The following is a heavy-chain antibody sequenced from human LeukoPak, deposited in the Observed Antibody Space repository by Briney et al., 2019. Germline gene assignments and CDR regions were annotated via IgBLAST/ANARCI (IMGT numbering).Heavy chain of an antibody. CDR3: ARVEVEWLAFDY. D-gene: IGHD6-19*01. CDR2: ISYDGSNK. Sequence: GRSLRLSCAASGFTFSSYAMHWVRRAPGKGLEWVAVISYDGSNKYYADSVKGRFTISRDNSKNTLYLQMNSLRAEDTAVYYCARVEVEWLAFDYWGQGTLVTVSS. V-gene: IGHV3-30*07. J-gene: IGHJ4*02. CDR1: GFTFSSYA.